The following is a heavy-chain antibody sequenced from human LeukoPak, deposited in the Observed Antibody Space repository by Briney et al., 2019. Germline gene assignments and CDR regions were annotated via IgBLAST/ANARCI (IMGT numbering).Heavy chain of an antibody. CDR2: IYYSGDT. D-gene: IGHD4/OR15-4a*01. J-gene: IGHJ5*02. Sequence: SETLSLTCTVSDGSISGYSWSWIRQPPGKGLEWIGYIYYSGDTNYNPSLKSRVTLSVDTSRNLLSLQLASVTTADTAVYFCVRGPYGASISKWFDPWGQGTLVIVSS. CDR3: VRGPYGASISKWFDP. CDR1: DGSISGYS. V-gene: IGHV4-59*01.